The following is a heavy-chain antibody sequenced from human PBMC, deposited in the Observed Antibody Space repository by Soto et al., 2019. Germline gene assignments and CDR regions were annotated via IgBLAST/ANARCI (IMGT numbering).Heavy chain of an antibody. Sequence: CGSARLSXTGSRLRFSNTWMHWVRQATRERLVWVSQINGDGTTTTYAGSVKGRFTISRDNSRNAVYLQMNSLSTDDTAVYYCATDGSYAQKVWGQGTTGTVAS. CDR2: INGDGTTT. CDR1: RLRFSNTW. CDR3: ATDGSYAQKV. J-gene: IGHJ6*01. D-gene: IGHD2-2*01. V-gene: IGHV3-74*03.